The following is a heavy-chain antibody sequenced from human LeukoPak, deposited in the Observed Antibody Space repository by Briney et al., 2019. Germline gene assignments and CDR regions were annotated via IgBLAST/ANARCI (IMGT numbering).Heavy chain of an antibody. D-gene: IGHD3-22*01. J-gene: IGHJ3*02. Sequence: GESLKISCKGSGYSFTSYWIGWVRQMPGKGLEWMGITYPGDSDTRYSPSFQGQVTISADKSISTAYLQWSSLKASDTAMYYCARDYYDSSGYSVPAFDIWGQGTMVTVSS. CDR2: TYPGDSDT. CDR1: GYSFTSYW. V-gene: IGHV5-51*01. CDR3: ARDYYDSSGYSVPAFDI.